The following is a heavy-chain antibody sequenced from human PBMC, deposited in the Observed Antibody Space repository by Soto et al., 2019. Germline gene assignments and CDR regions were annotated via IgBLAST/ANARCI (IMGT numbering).Heavy chain of an antibody. CDR2: ISYDGSNK. J-gene: IGHJ4*02. CDR3: AKDPYYYDSSGYSPLDY. D-gene: IGHD3-22*01. V-gene: IGHV3-30*18. CDR1: GFTFSSYG. Sequence: PGGSLRLSCAASGFTFSSYGMHWVRQAPGKGLEWVAVISYDGSNKYYADSVKGRFTISRDNSKNTLYLQMNSLRAEDTAVYYCAKDPYYYDSSGYSPLDYWGQGT.